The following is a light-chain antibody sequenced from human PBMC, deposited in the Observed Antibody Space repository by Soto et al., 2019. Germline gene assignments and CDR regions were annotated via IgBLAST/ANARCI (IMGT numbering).Light chain of an antibody. CDR1: SSDVGGYKF. CDR2: EVS. Sequence: QSALTQPASVSGSPGQSITISCTGTSSDVGGYKFVSWYQQYPGKAPKLLIYEVSKRPSGVPDRFSGSKSGNTASLTVSGLQAEDEADYYCSSYAGSSTYVFGTGTKVTVL. V-gene: IGLV2-8*01. J-gene: IGLJ1*01. CDR3: SSYAGSSTYV.